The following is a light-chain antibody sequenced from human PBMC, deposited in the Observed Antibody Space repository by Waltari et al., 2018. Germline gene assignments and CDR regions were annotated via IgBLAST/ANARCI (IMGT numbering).Light chain of an antibody. CDR3: HQYGSSPNT. Sequence: EIVLTQSPGTLSLSPGERATLSCRASQSVSSNYLAWYQQNPGQAPRLLIYAASRRATGIPDRVSGSGSGTDFTLTISRLEPEDFAVYYCHQYGSSPNTFGQGTKLDIK. CDR2: AAS. V-gene: IGKV3-20*01. CDR1: QSVSSNY. J-gene: IGKJ2*01.